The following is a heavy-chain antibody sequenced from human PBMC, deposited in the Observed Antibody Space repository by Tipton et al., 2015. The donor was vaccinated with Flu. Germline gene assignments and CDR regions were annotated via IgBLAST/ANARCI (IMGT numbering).Heavy chain of an antibody. D-gene: IGHD3-16*01. Sequence: GSLRLSCAASGFTFSSYELNWVRQAPGKGLEWVSYISSGNTIYYADSVKGRFTISRDNAKNSLYLQMSSLRAEDTAVYYCARDHAWGRYGMDVWGQGTTVTVSS. CDR3: ARDHAWGRYGMDV. CDR2: ISSGNTI. CDR1: GFTFSSYE. J-gene: IGHJ6*02. V-gene: IGHV3-48*03.